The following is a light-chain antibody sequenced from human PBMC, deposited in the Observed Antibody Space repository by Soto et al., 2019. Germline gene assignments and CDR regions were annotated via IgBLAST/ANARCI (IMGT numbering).Light chain of an antibody. CDR3: QHCNVWAQT. V-gene: IGKV3-15*01. CDR2: SAS. J-gene: IGKJ1*01. Sequence: EIVLTQSPAPLSLSPGQRAILSCRASQSVSSNLAWYQQRPGQAPRLLIYSASSRHTDIPDRFSGGGSGTEFTLTVDSLQTEDFGVYYCQHCNVWAQTFGQGNKVDIK. CDR1: QSVSSN.